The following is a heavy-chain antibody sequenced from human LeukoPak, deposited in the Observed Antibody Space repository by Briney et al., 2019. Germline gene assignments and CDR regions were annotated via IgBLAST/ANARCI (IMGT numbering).Heavy chain of an antibody. Sequence: ASVKVSCKASGYTFTSYDINWVRQATGQGLERMGWMNPNSGNTGYAQKFQGRVTITRNTSISTAYMELSSLRSEDTAVYYCARDRGYCSSTSCYTFDYWGQGTLVTVSS. CDR2: MNPNSGNT. D-gene: IGHD2-2*02. CDR1: GYTFTSYD. V-gene: IGHV1-8*03. CDR3: ARDRGYCSSTSCYTFDY. J-gene: IGHJ4*02.